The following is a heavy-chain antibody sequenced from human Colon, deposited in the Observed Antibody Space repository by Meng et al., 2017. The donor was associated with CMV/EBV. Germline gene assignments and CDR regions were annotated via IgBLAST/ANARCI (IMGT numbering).Heavy chain of an antibody. CDR3: ARVEGSVTSPLDY. CDR2: ISSRKSHI. D-gene: IGHD4-17*01. V-gene: IGHV3-21*01. J-gene: IGHJ4*02. CDR1: GFTFASHT. Sequence: GESLKISCAASGFTFASHTMTWVRQAPGKGLEWVSSISSRKSHIYYADSVKGRFTISRDDAQNSLSLQMNSLRAEDSAVYYCARVEGSVTSPLDYWGQGTTVTVSS.